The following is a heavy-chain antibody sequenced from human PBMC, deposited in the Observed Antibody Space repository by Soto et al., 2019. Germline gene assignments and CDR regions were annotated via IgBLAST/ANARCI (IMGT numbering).Heavy chain of an antibody. D-gene: IGHD6-13*01. Sequence: TSETLSLTCIVSGGSISGYYWNWIRQPPGKGLEWIGYIYYSGNTNYNPSLRSRVSISVDASKNQFSLKLTSMTAADTAVYYCAGTTPAAAGSFDSWGQGTLVTVSS. V-gene: IGHV4-59*01. CDR1: GGSISGYY. J-gene: IGHJ4*02. CDR2: IYYSGNT. CDR3: AGTTPAAAGSFDS.